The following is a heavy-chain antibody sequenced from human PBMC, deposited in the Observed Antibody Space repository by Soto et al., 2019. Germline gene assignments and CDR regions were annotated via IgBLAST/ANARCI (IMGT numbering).Heavy chain of an antibody. D-gene: IGHD3-3*01. CDR2: ISWNSGSI. Sequence: EVQLVESGGGLVQPGRSLRLSCAASGFTFDDYAMHWVRQAPGKGLEWVSGISWNSGSIGYADSVKGRFTISRDNAKNSLYLQMNSLRAEDTALYYCAKDGRVVGVVLTGYFDYWGQGTLVTVSS. V-gene: IGHV3-9*01. J-gene: IGHJ4*02. CDR3: AKDGRVVGVVLTGYFDY. CDR1: GFTFDDYA.